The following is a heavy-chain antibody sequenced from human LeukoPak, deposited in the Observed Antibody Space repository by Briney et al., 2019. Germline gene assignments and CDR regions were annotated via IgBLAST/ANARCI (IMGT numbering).Heavy chain of an antibody. D-gene: IGHD5-18*01. J-gene: IGHJ4*02. Sequence: SGGSLRLSCAASGFTFSSYWMHWVRQGPGKGLVWVSRVNSDGRITNYADSVKGRFTISRDNAKNTLYLQMNSLRAEDTAVYYCAREGWGFSYGYWGQGALVTVSS. V-gene: IGHV3-74*01. CDR2: VNSDGRIT. CDR1: GFTFSSYW. CDR3: AREGWGFSYGY.